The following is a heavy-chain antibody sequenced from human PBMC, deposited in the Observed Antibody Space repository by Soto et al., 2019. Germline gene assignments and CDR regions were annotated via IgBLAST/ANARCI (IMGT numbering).Heavy chain of an antibody. CDR3: ATSVGIAPTGEDGMDV. J-gene: IGHJ6*02. Sequence: ASVKVSCKASGGTFSIYGFSWVRQAPGQGPEWIGGIIPILTTPNYAQKFHGRVTIVADESTTTVYMELSSLKSEDTAVYYCATSVGIAPTGEDGMDVWGQGTPVTGSS. CDR1: GGTFSIYG. V-gene: IGHV1-69*13. D-gene: IGHD2-8*02. CDR2: IIPILTTP.